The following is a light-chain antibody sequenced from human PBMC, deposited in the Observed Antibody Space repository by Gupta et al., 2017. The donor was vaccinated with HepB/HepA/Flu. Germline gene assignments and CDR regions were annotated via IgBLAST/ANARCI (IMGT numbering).Light chain of an antibody. V-gene: IGLV1-51*01. J-gene: IGLJ1*01. Sequence: QSVLTQPPSVSAAPGQKVTISCSGSSSNIGNNFVSWYQQLPGTAPKLLMYDNNKRPSGIPDRFSGSKSGTSATLAITGLQTGDEADYYCGTWDNSRIGGVFGTGTKVTIL. CDR1: SSNIGNNF. CDR2: DNN. CDR3: GTWDNSRIGGV.